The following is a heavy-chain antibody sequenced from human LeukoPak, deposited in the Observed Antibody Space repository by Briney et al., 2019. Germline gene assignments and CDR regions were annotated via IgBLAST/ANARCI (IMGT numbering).Heavy chain of an antibody. CDR3: ARDGFGGVIVMFY. CDR2: ISAYNGNT. Sequence: ASVKVSCKASGYTFTNYAMNWVRQAPGQGLEWMGWISAYNGNTNYAQKLQGRVTMTTDTSTSTAYMELRSLRSDDTAVYYCARDGFGGVIVMFYRGQGTLVTVSS. CDR1: GYTFTNYA. D-gene: IGHD3-16*02. J-gene: IGHJ4*02. V-gene: IGHV1-18*01.